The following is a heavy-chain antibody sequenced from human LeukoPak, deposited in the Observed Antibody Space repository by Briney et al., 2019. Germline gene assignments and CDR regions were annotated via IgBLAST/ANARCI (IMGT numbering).Heavy chain of an antibody. Sequence: GGSLRLSCAASGFTFSAYGMSWVRQAPGKGLEWVSSFRVTGGSTYYADSVKGRFTISRDNSKNTLYLQMNSLRAEDTAVYYCARPAYCGGNCYYFPDYWGQGTLVTVSS. CDR3: ARPAYCGGNCYYFPDY. D-gene: IGHD2-21*02. CDR2: FRVTGGST. CDR1: GFTFSAYG. J-gene: IGHJ4*02. V-gene: IGHV3-23*01.